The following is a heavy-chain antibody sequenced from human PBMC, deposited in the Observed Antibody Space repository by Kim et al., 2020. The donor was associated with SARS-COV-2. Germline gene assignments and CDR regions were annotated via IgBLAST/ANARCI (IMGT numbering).Heavy chain of an antibody. Sequence: YAGAVRGRFTSSRDNAQTSVYLQMNSLTAEDTAVYYCARERSGWAYGGMDVWGQGTTVTVSS. D-gene: IGHD6-19*01. V-gene: IGHV3-11*06. J-gene: IGHJ6*02. CDR3: ARERSGWAYGGMDV.